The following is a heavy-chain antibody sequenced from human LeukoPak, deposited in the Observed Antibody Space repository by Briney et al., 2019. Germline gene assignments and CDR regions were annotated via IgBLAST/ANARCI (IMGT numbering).Heavy chain of an antibody. CDR3: ASTVDSSSYDY. CDR1: GFTVSSNY. Sequence: GGSLRLSCAASGFTVSSNYMSWVRQAPGKGLEWVSVIYSGGSTYYADSVKGRFTISRDNSKNTLYLQMNSLRAEDTAVYYCASTVDSSSYDYWGQGNLVTVSS. J-gene: IGHJ4*02. V-gene: IGHV3-66*02. CDR2: IYSGGST. D-gene: IGHD6-6*01.